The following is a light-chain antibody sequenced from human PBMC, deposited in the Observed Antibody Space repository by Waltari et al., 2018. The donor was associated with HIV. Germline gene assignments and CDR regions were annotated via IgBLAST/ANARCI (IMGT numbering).Light chain of an antibody. CDR2: RAS. CDR3: QQYSTLGT. V-gene: IGKV1-5*03. Sequence: QMTQSPSTLSASVGDRVTITCRASQSIGSWLAWYQQKPGKPPKLLIFRASSLESGVPSRFSGSGSGTEFSFTISSLQADDFATYYCQQYSTLGTFGQGTKVEIK. CDR1: QSIGSW. J-gene: IGKJ1*01.